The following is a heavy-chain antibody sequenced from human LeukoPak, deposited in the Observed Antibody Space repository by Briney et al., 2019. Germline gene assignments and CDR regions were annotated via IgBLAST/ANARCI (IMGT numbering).Heavy chain of an antibody. J-gene: IGHJ4*02. CDR1: GGTFSSYA. Sequence: SVRVSCKASGGTFSSYAISWVRQAPGQGLEWMGRIIPILGIANYAQKFQGRVTITADKSTSTAYMELSSLRSEDTAVYYCARVTYPLGTVTNDYWGQGTLVTVSS. D-gene: IGHD4-11*01. CDR3: ARVTYPLGTVTNDY. CDR2: IIPILGIA. V-gene: IGHV1-69*04.